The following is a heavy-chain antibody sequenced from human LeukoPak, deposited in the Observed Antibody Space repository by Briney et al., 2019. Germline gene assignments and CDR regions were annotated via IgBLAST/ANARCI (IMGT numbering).Heavy chain of an antibody. CDR3: VKHGSGWSFDY. D-gene: IGHD6-19*01. CDR1: SASISSYY. J-gene: IGHJ4*02. CDR2: IQNTGGT. Sequence: SETLSLTCTVSSASISSYYWGWIRQSPGKGLEWIGYIQNTGGTNYNPSLKSRVSISKDTTKNQFSLQVRSVTAADTAVYYCVKHGSGWSFDYWGQGTLVTVSS. V-gene: IGHV4-59*01.